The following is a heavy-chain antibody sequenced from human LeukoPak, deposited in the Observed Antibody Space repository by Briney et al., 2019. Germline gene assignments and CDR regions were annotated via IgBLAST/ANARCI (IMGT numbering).Heavy chain of an antibody. CDR3: ARDRALYDSRRGYYYTEDDY. J-gene: IGHJ4*02. V-gene: IGHV3-7*01. D-gene: IGHD3-22*01. CDR2: INQDGSEK. CDR1: GFTFSNYW. Sequence: PGGSLRLSCAASGFTFSNYWMSWVRQAPGKGLEWVANINQDGSEKYNVDSVKGRFTISRDNAKSSLYLQMNSLRADDTAVYYSARDRALYDSRRGYYYTEDDYWGQGTLVTVSS.